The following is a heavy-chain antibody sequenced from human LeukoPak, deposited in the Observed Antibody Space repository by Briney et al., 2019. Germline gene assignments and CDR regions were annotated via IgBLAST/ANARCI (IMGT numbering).Heavy chain of an antibody. D-gene: IGHD4-17*01. CDR2: ISGSSGLT. J-gene: IGHJ4*02. V-gene: IGHV3-23*01. Sequence: PGGSLRLSCAASGFTFSNHAMSWVRQAPGRGLEWVSAISGSSGLTYYADSVKGRFTISRGNSKNTLFLQMNSLRAEDTAVYYCARRGESASYGDYRFDYWGQGTLVTVSS. CDR3: ARRGESASYGDYRFDY. CDR1: GFTFSNHA.